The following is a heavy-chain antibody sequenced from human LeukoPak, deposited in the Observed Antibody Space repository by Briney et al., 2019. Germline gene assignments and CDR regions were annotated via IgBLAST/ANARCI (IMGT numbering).Heavy chain of an antibody. CDR2: INSDGSRT. J-gene: IGHJ4*02. Sequence: PGGSLRLSCAASGFTLSTYWMHWVRQAPGKGLVWVSCINSDGSRTTYADSVKGRFTISRDNAKNTLYLQMITLRVEDTAVYYCARGSWSAADTNIDYWGQGTLVTVSS. CDR3: ARGSWSAADTNIDY. CDR1: GFTLSTYW. D-gene: IGHD6-13*01. V-gene: IGHV3-74*01.